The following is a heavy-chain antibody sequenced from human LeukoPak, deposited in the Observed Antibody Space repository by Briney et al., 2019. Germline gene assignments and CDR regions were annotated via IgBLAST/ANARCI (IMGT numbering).Heavy chain of an antibody. CDR3: AREIYGGSFDP. D-gene: IGHD4-23*01. J-gene: IGHJ5*02. CDR1: GFTFSSYG. V-gene: IGHV3-33*01. CDR2: IWYDGSNK. Sequence: GGSLRLSCAASGFTFSSYGMHWVRQAPGKGLEWVAVIWYDGSNKYYADSVKGRFTISRDNSKNTLYLQMNSLRAEDKAVYYCAREIYGGSFDPWGQGTLVTVSS.